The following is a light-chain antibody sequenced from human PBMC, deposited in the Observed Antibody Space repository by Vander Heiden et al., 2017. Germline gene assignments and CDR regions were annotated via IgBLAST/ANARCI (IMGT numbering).Light chain of an antibody. CDR1: QSVSTN. V-gene: IGKV3-15*01. Sequence: ETVMTQSPATLSVSPGERATLSCRASQSVSTNVAWYQHKPGQAPRLLIYGASTRATGIPARFSGSGSGTEFTLTISSLQSEDFAVYYCQQYNNWPRWTFGQGTKVEIK. J-gene: IGKJ1*01. CDR3: QQYNNWPRWT. CDR2: GAS.